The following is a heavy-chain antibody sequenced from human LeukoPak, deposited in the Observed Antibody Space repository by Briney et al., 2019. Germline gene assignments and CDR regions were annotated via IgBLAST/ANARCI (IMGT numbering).Heavy chain of an antibody. V-gene: IGHV3-30-3*01. D-gene: IGHD6-13*01. CDR1: GFTFSSYA. Sequence: GGSLRLSCAASGFTFSSYAMHWVRQAPGKGLEWVAVISYDGSNKYYADSVKGRFTISRDNSKNTLYLQMNSLRAEDTAVYYCAKDQDSSSWGPRPTRYGMDVWGQGTTVTVSS. CDR3: AKDQDSSSWGPRPTRYGMDV. J-gene: IGHJ6*02. CDR2: ISYDGSNK.